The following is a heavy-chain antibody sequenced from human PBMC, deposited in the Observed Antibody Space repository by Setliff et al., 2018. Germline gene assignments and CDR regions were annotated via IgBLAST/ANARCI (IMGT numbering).Heavy chain of an antibody. V-gene: IGHV4-61*01. Sequence: NPSETLSLTCTVSGGSISSGSYYWSWIRQPPGKGLEWIGSIYYSGSTNYNPSLKSRVTISVDTSKNQFSLKLSSVTAADTAVCYCARGHYYDSSGYYFSRPDDYWGQGTLVTVS. J-gene: IGHJ4*02. CDR2: IYYSGST. CDR3: ARGHYYDSSGYYFSRPDDY. D-gene: IGHD3-22*01. CDR1: GGSISSGSYY.